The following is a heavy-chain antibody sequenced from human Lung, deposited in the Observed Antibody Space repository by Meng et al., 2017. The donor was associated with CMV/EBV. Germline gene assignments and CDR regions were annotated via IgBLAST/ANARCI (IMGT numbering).Heavy chain of an antibody. J-gene: IGHJ4*02. CDR2: INTDGSFT. CDR1: GFTFSKYW. CDR3: GRDLTGERDQ. Sequence: EVQLVESGGGFVQPGGSLRLSCEYSGFTFSKYWFHWVRQVPGEGLVWVSRINTDGSFTSYADSVKGRFTISRDNAKNTLYLHMHTLRVDDSAVYYCGRDLTGERDQWGQGPLVTVSS. V-gene: IGHV3-74*03. D-gene: IGHD7-27*01.